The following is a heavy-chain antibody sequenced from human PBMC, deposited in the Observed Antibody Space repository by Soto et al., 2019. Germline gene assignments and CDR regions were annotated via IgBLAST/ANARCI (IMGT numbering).Heavy chain of an antibody. CDR1: GGSISSSSYY. J-gene: IGHJ4*02. V-gene: IGHV4-39*01. Sequence: TSETLSLTCTVSGGSISSSSYYWGWIRQPPGKGLEWIGSIYYSGSTYYNPSLKSRVTISVDTSKNQFSLKLSSVTAADTAVYYCASIVVVDLSLDYWGQGTLVTVSS. CDR3: ASIVVVDLSLDY. CDR2: IYYSGST. D-gene: IGHD2-15*01.